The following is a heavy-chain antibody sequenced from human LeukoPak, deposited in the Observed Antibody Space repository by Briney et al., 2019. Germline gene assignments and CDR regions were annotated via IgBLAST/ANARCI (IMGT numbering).Heavy chain of an antibody. CDR1: GFTFSSFE. V-gene: IGHV3-48*03. CDR2: ISNRGSTI. CDR3: ARGGEGLLWFGELLPSGDNWFDP. Sequence: GGSLRLSCAASGFTFSSFEMNWVRQAPGKGLEWVSYISNRGSTIYYADSVKGRFTISRDNAKNSLYLQMNSLRAEDTAVYYCARGGEGLLWFGELLPSGDNWFDPWGQGTLVTVSS. D-gene: IGHD3-10*01. J-gene: IGHJ5*02.